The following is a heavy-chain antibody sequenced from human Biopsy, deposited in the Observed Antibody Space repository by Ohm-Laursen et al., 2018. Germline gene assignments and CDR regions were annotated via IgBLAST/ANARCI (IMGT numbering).Heavy chain of an antibody. Sequence: TLSLTCAASGFTFSSYAMHWVRQAPGKGLEWVSGISWNSYIIDYADSVKGRFTVSRDNAKKSLYLQMNTLTAADTAVYFCAKGGSSYGFGSFNIFHKYATDVRGQGTTVTVSS. CDR2: ISWNSYII. V-gene: IGHV3-9*01. CDR1: GFTFSSYA. D-gene: IGHD3-10*01. J-gene: IGHJ6*02. CDR3: AKGGSSYGFGSFNIFHKYATDV.